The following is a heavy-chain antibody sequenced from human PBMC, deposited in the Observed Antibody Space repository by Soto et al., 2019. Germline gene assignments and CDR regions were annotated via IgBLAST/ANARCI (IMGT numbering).Heavy chain of an antibody. D-gene: IGHD5-12*01. J-gene: IGHJ3*02. V-gene: IGHV4-59*08. Sequence: SETLSLTCTVSGGSISSYYWSWIRQPPGKGLEWIGYIYYSGSTNYNPSLKSRVTISVDTSKNQFSLKLSSVTAADTAVYYCARGYSGYDYDAFDIWGQGTMVTVSS. CDR2: IYYSGST. CDR3: ARGYSGYDYDAFDI. CDR1: GGSISSYY.